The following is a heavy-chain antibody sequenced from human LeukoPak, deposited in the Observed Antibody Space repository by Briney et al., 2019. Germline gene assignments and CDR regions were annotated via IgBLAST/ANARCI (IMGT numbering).Heavy chain of an antibody. Sequence: GGSLRLSCAASGFTFSTYNMNWVRQAPGKGLEWVSSISTSGSSTFYADSMKGRFTISRDNAKSSLYLQMSSLRAEDTAVYYCAREPGNNGDLDYWGQGTLDTVSS. CDR2: ISTSGSST. J-gene: IGHJ4*02. CDR1: GFTFSTYN. CDR3: AREPGNNGDLDY. V-gene: IGHV3-21*01. D-gene: IGHD4-17*01.